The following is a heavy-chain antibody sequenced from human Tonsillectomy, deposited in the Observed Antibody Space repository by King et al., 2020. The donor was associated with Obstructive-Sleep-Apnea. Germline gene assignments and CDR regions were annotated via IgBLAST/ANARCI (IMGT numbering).Heavy chain of an antibody. CDR1: GGSISSYY. D-gene: IGHD3-22*01. CDR3: ARLYYDTSGYWYFDL. Sequence: QLQESGPGLVKPSETLSLTCTVSGGSISSYYWSWIRQPPGKGLEWIGYIYYSGSTNYNPSLKSRVTISVDTSKNQFSLKLSSVTAADTTVYYCARLYYDTSGYWYFDLWGRGTLVTVSS. V-gene: IGHV4-59*08. J-gene: IGHJ2*01. CDR2: IYYSGST.